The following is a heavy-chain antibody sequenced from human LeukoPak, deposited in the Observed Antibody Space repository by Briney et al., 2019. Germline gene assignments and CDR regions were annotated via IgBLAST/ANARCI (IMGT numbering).Heavy chain of an antibody. V-gene: IGHV1-2*02. D-gene: IGHD3-9*01. CDR1: GYTFTSYD. CDR2: INPNSGGT. Sequence: ASVKVSCKASGYTFTSYDINWVRQATGQGLEWMGWINPNSGGTNYAQKFQGRVTMTRDTSISTAYMELSRLRSDDTAVYYCARTPLFYDILTGTFDIWGQGTMVTVSS. J-gene: IGHJ3*02. CDR3: ARTPLFYDILTGTFDI.